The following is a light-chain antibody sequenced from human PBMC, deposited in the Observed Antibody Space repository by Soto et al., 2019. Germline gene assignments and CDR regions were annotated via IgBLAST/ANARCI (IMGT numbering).Light chain of an antibody. V-gene: IGKV3-11*01. CDR2: DTS. Sequence: EIVLTQSLATLSLSPGERATLSCRASQSVSSYLAWYQQKPGQAPRLLIYDTSNRATGIPARFSGSGSGTDFTLTISSLEPEDFAVYYCQQHKTFGQGTKVDIK. J-gene: IGKJ1*01. CDR3: QQHKT. CDR1: QSVSSY.